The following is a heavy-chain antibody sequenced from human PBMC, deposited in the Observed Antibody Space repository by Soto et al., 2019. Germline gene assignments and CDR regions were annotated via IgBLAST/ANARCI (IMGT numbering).Heavy chain of an antibody. Sequence: GESLKISCKGSGYSFTSYWISWVRQMPGEGLEWMGRIDPSDSYTNYSPSFQGHVTISADKSISTAYLQWSSLKASDTAMYYCARHYDWNLNQDGMDVWGQGTTVTVSS. CDR3: ARHYDWNLNQDGMDV. J-gene: IGHJ6*02. D-gene: IGHD1-1*01. V-gene: IGHV5-10-1*01. CDR2: IDPSDSYT. CDR1: GYSFTSYW.